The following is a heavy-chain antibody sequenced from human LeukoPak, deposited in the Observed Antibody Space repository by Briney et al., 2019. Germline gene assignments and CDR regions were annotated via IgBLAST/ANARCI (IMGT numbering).Heavy chain of an antibody. CDR1: GFTFSSYG. V-gene: IGHV3-21*01. J-gene: IGHJ5*02. D-gene: IGHD6-13*01. Sequence: GGSLRLSCAASGFTFSSYGMNWVRQAPGKGLEWVSSISSSSSYIYYADSVKGRFTISRDNAKNSLYLQMNSLRAEDTAVYYCARDGYSSSWYWFDPWGQGTLVTVSS. CDR3: ARDGYSSSWYWFDP. CDR2: ISSSSSYI.